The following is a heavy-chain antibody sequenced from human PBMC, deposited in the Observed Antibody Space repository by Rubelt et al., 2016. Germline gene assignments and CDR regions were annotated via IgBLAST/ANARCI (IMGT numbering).Heavy chain of an antibody. CDR2: ISGSRGST. CDR3: AKGPPFR. Sequence: GKGPEWVSVISGSRGSTYYADSVKGRFTISRDNSKDTLYPQLKSLRVEDTAVDYCAKGPPFRWGQGTLVTVSS. J-gene: IGHJ4*02. V-gene: IGHV3-23*01.